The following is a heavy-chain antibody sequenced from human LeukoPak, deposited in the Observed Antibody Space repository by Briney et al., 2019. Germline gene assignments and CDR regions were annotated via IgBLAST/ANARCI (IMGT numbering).Heavy chain of an antibody. D-gene: IGHD2-21*02. CDR1: GYTFTSYY. V-gene: IGHV1-46*01. CDR3: ARAGVTHAIDY. CDR2: INPSGGST. Sequence: ASVKVSCKASGYTFTSYYMHWVRQAPGQGLEWMGIINPSGGSTSYAQKFQGRVIMTRVTSTSTVYMELSSLRSEDTAVYYCARAGVTHAIDYWGQGTLVTVSS. J-gene: IGHJ4*02.